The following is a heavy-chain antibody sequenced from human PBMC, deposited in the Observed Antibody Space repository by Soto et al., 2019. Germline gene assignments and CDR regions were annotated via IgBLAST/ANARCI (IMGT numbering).Heavy chain of an antibody. V-gene: IGHV3-7*01. CDR1: GFTFSSYW. D-gene: IGHD6-13*01. CDR3: ARIAASGRGWDV. Sequence: EVQLVESGGGLVQPGGSLRLSCVDSGFTFSSYWMSWVRQARVKGLEWVGNIKQDGSEENYVDTVKGQFTISRDNAKNEMYLQMNSLRAEDTAVYYCARIAASGRGWDVWGQGTTVVVSS. CDR2: IKQDGSEE. J-gene: IGHJ6*02.